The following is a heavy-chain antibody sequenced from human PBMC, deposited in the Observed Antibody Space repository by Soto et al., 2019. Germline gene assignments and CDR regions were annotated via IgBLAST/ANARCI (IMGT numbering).Heavy chain of an antibody. CDR1: GFTFSSYG. J-gene: IGHJ5*02. Sequence: HPGGSLRLSCAASGFTFSSYGMHWVRQAPGKGLEWVAVIWYDGSNKYYADSVKGRFTISRDNSKNTLYLQMNSLRAEDTAVYYCAKAGWTDDFWSLGFDPWGQGTLVTVSS. D-gene: IGHD3-3*01. CDR2: IWYDGSNK. V-gene: IGHV3-33*06. CDR3: AKAGWTDDFWSLGFDP.